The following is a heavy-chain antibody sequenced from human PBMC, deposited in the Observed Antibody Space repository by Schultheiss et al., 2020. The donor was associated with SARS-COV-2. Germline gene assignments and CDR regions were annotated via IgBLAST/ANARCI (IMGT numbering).Heavy chain of an antibody. V-gene: IGHV4-59*08. CDR3: ARVSYYYGSGDSSGPFDY. Sequence: SETLSLTCTVSGGSISSYYWSWIRQPAGKGLEWIGYIYYSGSTNYNPSLKSRVTISVDTSKNQFSLKLSSVTAADTAVYYCARVSYYYGSGDSSGPFDYWGQGTLVTVSS. D-gene: IGHD3-10*01. CDR2: IYYSGST. CDR1: GGSISSYY. J-gene: IGHJ4*02.